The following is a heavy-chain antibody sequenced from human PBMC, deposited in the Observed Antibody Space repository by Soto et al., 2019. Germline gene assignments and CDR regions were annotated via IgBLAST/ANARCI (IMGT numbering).Heavy chain of an antibody. J-gene: IGHJ4*02. D-gene: IGHD5-12*01. CDR2: ISGSGATT. V-gene: IGHV3-23*01. CDR1: GFSFGGYA. CDR3: AKGSRGYTGYVFDY. Sequence: EVQLLESGGGLVQPGGSLRLSCATSGFSFGGYAMSWVRQAPGKGLDWVSSISGSGATTYYTNSVKGRFTISRDNSKNTVNLQMNSLRAEDTAVYYCAKGSRGYTGYVFDYWGQGALVTVSS.